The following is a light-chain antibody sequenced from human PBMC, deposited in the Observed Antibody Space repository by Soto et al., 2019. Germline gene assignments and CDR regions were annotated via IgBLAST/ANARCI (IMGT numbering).Light chain of an antibody. CDR2: EVR. Sequence: QSALTQPASVSGSPGQSITISCTGTSSDIGDYDYVSWYQQRPGRAPKLMIYEVRYRPSGVSNRFSGSKSGNTASLTISGLQAEDEADYYCCSYTRTSNHYFFGSGTRSPS. CDR1: SSDIGDYDY. CDR3: CSYTRTSNHYF. J-gene: IGLJ1*01. V-gene: IGLV2-14*01.